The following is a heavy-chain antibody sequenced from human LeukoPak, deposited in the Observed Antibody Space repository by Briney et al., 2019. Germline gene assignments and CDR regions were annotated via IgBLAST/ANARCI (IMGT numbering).Heavy chain of an antibody. CDR3: ARASHGTYYYDSSGYTRDI. J-gene: IGHJ3*02. D-gene: IGHD3-22*01. CDR1: GFTFSDYY. Sequence: TGGSLRLPCAASGFTFSDYYMSWIRQAPGKGLEWVSYISSSGSTIYYADSVKGRFTISRDNAKNSLYLQMNSLRAEDTAVYFCARASHGTYYYDSSGYTRDIWGQGTMVTVSS. CDR2: ISSSGSTI. V-gene: IGHV3-11*01.